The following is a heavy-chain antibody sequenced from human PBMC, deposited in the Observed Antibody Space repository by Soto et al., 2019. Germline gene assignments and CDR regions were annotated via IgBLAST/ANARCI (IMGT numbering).Heavy chain of an antibody. CDR2: VSTSSSYT. V-gene: IGHV3-11*03. CDR3: ARLRLTGYFDY. CDR1: GFTFSDHY. J-gene: IGHJ4*02. Sequence: GGSLRLSCVASGFTFSDHYMTWIRQAPGEGLEWLSYVSTSSSYTNYADSVKGRFTISRDNAMNSLYLQMNSLSAEDTAVYYCARLRLTGYFDYWGQGTLVTVSS.